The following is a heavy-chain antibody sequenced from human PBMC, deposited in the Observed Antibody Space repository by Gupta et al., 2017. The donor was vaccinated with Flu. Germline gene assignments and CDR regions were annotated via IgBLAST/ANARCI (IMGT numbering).Heavy chain of an antibody. CDR3: VRHGPSGIAVAGSKFDL. Sequence: QVQLQESGPGLVKPSETLSLICTISGGATSHYYWSWVRQPPQKGLEWIGNIFSSGTTKYNPSLRSRVTMSLDTSKNQVALNLKSVTVADTAVYYCVRHGPSGIAVAGSKFDLWGQGTLVIVSS. J-gene: IGHJ5*02. V-gene: IGHV4-59*08. CDR1: GGATSHYY. D-gene: IGHD6-19*01. CDR2: IFSSGTT.